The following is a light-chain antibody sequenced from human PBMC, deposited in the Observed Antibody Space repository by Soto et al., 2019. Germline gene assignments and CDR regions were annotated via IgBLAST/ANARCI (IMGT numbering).Light chain of an antibody. J-gene: IGLJ3*02. CDR3: QSYDSSLSGSV. CDR2: SNN. CDR1: SSDIGAGYH. V-gene: IGLV1-40*01. Sequence: QSVLTQPPSVSGAPGQRVTISCTGSSSDIGAGYHVHWYQQLPGTAPKLLIYSNNHRPSGVPDRFSGSKSGTSASLAITGLQAEDEADYYCQSYDSSLSGSVFGGGTKLTVL.